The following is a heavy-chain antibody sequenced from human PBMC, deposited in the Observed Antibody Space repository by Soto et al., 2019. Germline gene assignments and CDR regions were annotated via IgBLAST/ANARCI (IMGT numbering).Heavy chain of an antibody. J-gene: IGHJ4*02. CDR2: ISGRGGSK. CDR1: ESTLGSKA. D-gene: IGHD6-6*01. CDR3: AKGTGVYT. Sequence: GGSRNLPCAAPESTLGSKAMALFGQVPGKGLEWVSAISGRGGSKYYADSVKGRFTISRDNSKNTLYLQMNSLRAEDTAVYYCAKGTGVYTWGQGTLVTVSS. V-gene: IGHV3-23*01.